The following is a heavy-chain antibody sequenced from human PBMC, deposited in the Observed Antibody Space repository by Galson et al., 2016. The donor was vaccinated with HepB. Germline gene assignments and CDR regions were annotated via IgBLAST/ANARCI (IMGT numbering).Heavy chain of an antibody. V-gene: IGHV3-64D*06. CDR1: GFSFSSYA. Sequence: SLRLSCAASGFSFSSYAMDWVRQAPGKGLEFVSGVTNNGDTRDYADYVKGRFTISRDNSKNTLYLEMSSLRAEDTAVYYCVKERVRDGNPNFDYWGQGTLVTVSS. D-gene: IGHD5-24*01. CDR2: VTNNGDTR. J-gene: IGHJ4*02. CDR3: VKERVRDGNPNFDY.